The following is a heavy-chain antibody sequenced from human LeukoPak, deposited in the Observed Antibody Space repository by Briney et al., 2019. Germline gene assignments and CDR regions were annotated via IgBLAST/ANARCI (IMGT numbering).Heavy chain of an antibody. J-gene: IGHJ3*02. CDR3: ARGGTALAGTSYDAFDI. D-gene: IGHD6-19*01. Sequence: ASVKVSCKASGYTFTSYYMHWVRQAPGQGLEWMGIIDPSGGSTSYAQKFQGRVTMTRDTSTSTVYMELSSLRSEDTAVYYCARGGTALAGTSYDAFDIWGQGTMVTVSS. CDR1: GYTFTSYY. CDR2: IDPSGGST. V-gene: IGHV1-46*01.